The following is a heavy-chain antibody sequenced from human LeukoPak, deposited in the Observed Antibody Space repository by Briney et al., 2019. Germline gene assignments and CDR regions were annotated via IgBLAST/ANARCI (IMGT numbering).Heavy chain of an antibody. V-gene: IGHV3-30-3*01. CDR3: ARDLRAGSGRSCFDY. Sequence: GGSLRLSCAASGFTFSSYAMHWVRQAPGKGLEWVAVISYDGSNKYYADSVKGRFTISRDNSKNTLYLQMNSLRAEDTAVYYCARDLRAGSGRSCFDYWGQGTLVTVSS. CDR2: ISYDGSNK. J-gene: IGHJ4*02. CDR1: GFTFSSYA. D-gene: IGHD3-10*01.